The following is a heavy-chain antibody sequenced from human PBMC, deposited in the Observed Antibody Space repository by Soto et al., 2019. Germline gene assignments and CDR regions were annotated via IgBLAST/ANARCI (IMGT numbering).Heavy chain of an antibody. J-gene: IGHJ4*02. CDR2: ILYDGSNK. CDR1: GFTFSSYA. Sequence: QVQLVESGGGVVQPGRSLRLSCAASGFTFSSYAMHWVRQAPGKGLEWVAVILYDGSNKYYADSVKGRFTISRDNSKNTLYLQMNSLTAEDTAVYYCARGGWAMVQPIDYWGQGTLLTVSS. CDR3: ARGGWAMVQPIDY. D-gene: IGHD5-18*01. V-gene: IGHV3-30-3*01.